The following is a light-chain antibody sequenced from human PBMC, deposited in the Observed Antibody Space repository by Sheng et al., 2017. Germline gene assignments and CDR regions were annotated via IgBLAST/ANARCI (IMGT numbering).Light chain of an antibody. V-gene: IGKV3D-15*01. Sequence: EIVLTQSPGTLSLSPGDRATLSCRASQSVTNNLAWYQHKPGQAPRLLIYGASTRATGIPARFSGSGSGTEFTLTISSLQSEDFAVYYCQQYNTWPRMFGQGTKLEI. CDR2: GAS. CDR1: QSVTNN. J-gene: IGKJ2*01. CDR3: QQYNTWPRM.